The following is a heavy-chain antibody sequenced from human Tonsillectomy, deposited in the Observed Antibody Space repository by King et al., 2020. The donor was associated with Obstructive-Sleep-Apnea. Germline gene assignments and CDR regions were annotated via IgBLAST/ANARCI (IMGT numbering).Heavy chain of an antibody. D-gene: IGHD4-17*01. CDR3: ATYGDYPFDY. CDR1: GFTFSSYG. J-gene: IGHJ4*02. Sequence: VQLVESGGGVVQPGRSLRLSCAASGFTFSSYGMHWVRQAPGKGLEWGAFIRYDGSNKYYADSVKGRFTISRDNSKNTLYLQMKSLRAEDTAVYYCATYGDYPFDYWGQGTLVTVSS. CDR2: IRYDGSNK. V-gene: IGHV3-30*02.